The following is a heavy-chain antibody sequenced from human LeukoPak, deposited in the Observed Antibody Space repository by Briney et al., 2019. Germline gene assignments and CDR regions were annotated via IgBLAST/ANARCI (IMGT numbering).Heavy chain of an antibody. CDR3: ARGGIRQYCGGDCLWSDAFDI. J-gene: IGHJ3*02. CDR2: IIPIFGTA. CDR1: GGTFSSYA. V-gene: IGHV1-69*13. D-gene: IGHD2-21*02. Sequence: ASVKVSCKASGGTFSSYAISWVRQAPGQGLEWMGGIIPIFGTANYAQKFQGRVTITADESTSTAYVELSSLRSEDTAVYYCARGGIRQYCGGDCLWSDAFDIWGQGTMVTVSS.